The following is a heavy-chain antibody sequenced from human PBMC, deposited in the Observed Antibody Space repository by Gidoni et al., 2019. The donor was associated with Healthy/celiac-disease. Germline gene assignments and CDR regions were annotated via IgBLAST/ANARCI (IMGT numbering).Heavy chain of an antibody. D-gene: IGHD3-10*01. CDR1: GYSFTSYW. Sequence: EVQLVQSGAEVKKPGDSLKISCMGSGYSFTSYWIGWVRQMPGKGLEWMGIIYPGDSDTRDSPSFQGQVTISADKSISTAYLQWSSLKASDTAMYYCARHANDYYGSGSHPDYWGQGTLVTVSS. CDR2: IYPGDSDT. V-gene: IGHV5-51*01. CDR3: ARHANDYYGSGSHPDY. J-gene: IGHJ4*02.